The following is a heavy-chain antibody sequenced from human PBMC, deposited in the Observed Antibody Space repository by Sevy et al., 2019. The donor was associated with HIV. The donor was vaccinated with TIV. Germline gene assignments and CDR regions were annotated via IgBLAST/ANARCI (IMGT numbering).Heavy chain of an antibody. CDR3: ARTLPSRGGTYYFDY. V-gene: IGHV5-51*01. Sequence: GQSLKISCKGSGYSFTSYWIGWVRQMPGKGLEWMGIIYPGDSDTRYSPSFQGQVTISADKSISTAYLQWSSLKASDTAMYYCARTLPSRGGTYYFDYWGQGTLVTVSS. CDR2: IYPGDSDT. J-gene: IGHJ4*02. D-gene: IGHD3-10*01. CDR1: GYSFTSYW.